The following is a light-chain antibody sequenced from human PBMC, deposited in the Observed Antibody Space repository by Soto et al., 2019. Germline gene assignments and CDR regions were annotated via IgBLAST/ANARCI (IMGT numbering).Light chain of an antibody. J-gene: IGKJ5*01. CDR3: QQYNNWPIT. CDR2: GAS. Sequence: EIVFTPSPVPLSLSPGERATLSCRASQTVSSNLAWYQQKPGQAPRLLIYGASTRATGIPARFSGGGSGTELTLTISSLQSEDFAVYYCQQYNNWPITFGQGTRLEIK. V-gene: IGKV3-15*01. CDR1: QTVSSN.